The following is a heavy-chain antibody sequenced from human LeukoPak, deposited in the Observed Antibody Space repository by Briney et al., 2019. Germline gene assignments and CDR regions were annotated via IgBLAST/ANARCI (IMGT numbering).Heavy chain of an antibody. D-gene: IGHD5-24*01. J-gene: IGHJ4*02. Sequence: ASVTVSCKASGYTFTGYYMHWVRQAPGQGLEWMGWINPNSGGTNYAQKFQGRVTMTRDTSISTAYMELSRLRSDDTAVYYCARDESRDGYNLFDYWGQGTLVTVSS. CDR1: GYTFTGYY. CDR2: INPNSGGT. V-gene: IGHV1-2*02. CDR3: ARDESRDGYNLFDY.